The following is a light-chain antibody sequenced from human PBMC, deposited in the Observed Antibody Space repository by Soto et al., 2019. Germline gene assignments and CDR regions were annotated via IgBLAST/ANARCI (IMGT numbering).Light chain of an antibody. CDR3: FAPTSSTSSGTIYV. V-gene: IGLV2-14*01. J-gene: IGLJ1*01. CDR2: DVT. CDR1: SSDVGTYNY. Sequence: QSALTQPASVSGSPGQSITISCTGRSSDVGTYNYVSWYQQRPGNAPRLMTYDVTDRPSGVSNRFSGSKSGNTASLTISGLQAEDEGDYYCFAPTSSTSSGTIYVFGTGTKVTVL.